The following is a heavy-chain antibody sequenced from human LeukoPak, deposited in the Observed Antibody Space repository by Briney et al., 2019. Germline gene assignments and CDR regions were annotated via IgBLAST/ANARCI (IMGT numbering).Heavy chain of an antibody. CDR3: ARDRWGRSAGDV. CDR2: IYYSGST. CDR1: GGSISSGGYY. J-gene: IGHJ6*04. Sequence: SETLSLTCTVSGGSISSGGYYWSWIRQHPGKGLEWIGYIYYSGSTDYNPSLKSRFTMSVDTSKNQFSLKLSSVTAADTAVYYCARDRWGRSAGDVWGKGTTVTVSS. V-gene: IGHV4-31*03. D-gene: IGHD3-16*01.